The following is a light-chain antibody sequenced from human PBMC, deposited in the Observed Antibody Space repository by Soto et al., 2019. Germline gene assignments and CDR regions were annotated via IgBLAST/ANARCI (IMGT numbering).Light chain of an antibody. J-gene: IGKJ1*01. CDR2: GAS. Sequence: MVLTQSPVTLSLSPGDRSTLSCMASQRVSARYLAWYHQKPGQAPRLLIFGASDRATGIPDRFSGSGSGTDFTLTISRLEPEDFAMYLCQQYVSSPQTFGQGTKVDIK. V-gene: IGKV3-20*01. CDR1: QRVSARY. CDR3: QQYVSSPQT.